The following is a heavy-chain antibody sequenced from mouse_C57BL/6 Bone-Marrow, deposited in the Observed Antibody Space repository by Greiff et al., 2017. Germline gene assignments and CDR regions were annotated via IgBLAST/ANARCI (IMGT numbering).Heavy chain of an antibody. J-gene: IGHJ4*01. Sequence: QVQLQQSGPGLVQPSQSLSITCTVSGFSLTSYGVHWVRQSPGKGLEWLGVIWSGGSTDYNAAFISRLSISKDNSKSQVFFKMNSLQADDTAIYYCARGRRTRAMDYWGQGTSVTFSS. CDR3: ARGRRTRAMDY. V-gene: IGHV2-2*01. CDR2: IWSGGST. CDR1: GFSLTSYG.